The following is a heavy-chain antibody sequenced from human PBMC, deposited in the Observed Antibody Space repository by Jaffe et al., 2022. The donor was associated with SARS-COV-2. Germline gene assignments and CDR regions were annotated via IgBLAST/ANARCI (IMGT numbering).Heavy chain of an antibody. CDR3: ARDPLDLSGSYHGSHDAFDI. V-gene: IGHV1-69*08. D-gene: IGHD1-26*01. CDR2: IIPILGIA. Sequence: QVQLVQSGAEVKKPGSSVKVSCKASGGTFSSYTISWVRQAPGQGLEWMGRIIPILGIANYAQKFQGRVTITADKSTSTAYMELSSLRSEDTAVYYCARDPLDLSGSYHGSHDAFDIWGQGTMVTVSS. CDR1: GGTFSSYT. J-gene: IGHJ3*02.